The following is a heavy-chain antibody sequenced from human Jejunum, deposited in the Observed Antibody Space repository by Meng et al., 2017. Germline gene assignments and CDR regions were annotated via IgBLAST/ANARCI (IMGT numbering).Heavy chain of an antibody. V-gene: IGHV4-39*01. CDR3: ARNCTNTRCSHRGFDN. CDR1: GGSITSHPYY. Sequence: QLQLHESGPGLVKPSETLSLTCTVSGGSITSHPYYWAWIRHPPGKGLEWIGSAYYSGSTYYNPSLRSRVTISVDTSKNQFSLRLSSVTASDTALYYCARNCTNTRCSHRGFDNWGQGSLVTVSS. D-gene: IGHD2-2*01. CDR2: AYYSGST. J-gene: IGHJ4*02.